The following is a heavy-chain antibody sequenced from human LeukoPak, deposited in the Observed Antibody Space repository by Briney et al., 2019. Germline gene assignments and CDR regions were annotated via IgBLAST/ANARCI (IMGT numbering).Heavy chain of an antibody. D-gene: IGHD3-22*01. J-gene: IGHJ4*02. Sequence: PGGSLRLSCAASGVTFSSYAMSWVRQAPGKGLEWVSAISGSGGSTYYADSVKGRFTISRDNSKNTLYLQMHSVGAEDTAVYYCAKSFNNGGFYPFDYWGQEPLVTVSS. CDR3: AKSFNNGGFYPFDY. V-gene: IGHV3-23*01. CDR1: GVTFSSYA. CDR2: ISGSGGST.